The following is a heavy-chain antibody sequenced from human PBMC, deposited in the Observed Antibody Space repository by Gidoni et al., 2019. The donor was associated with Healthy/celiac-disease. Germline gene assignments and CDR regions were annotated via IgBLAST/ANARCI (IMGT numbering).Heavy chain of an antibody. V-gene: IGHV3-30-3*01. D-gene: IGHD3-22*01. CDR2: ISYDGSNK. CDR3: ARAGDSSGYYIYYFDY. J-gene: IGHJ4*02. CDR1: GFTFSSYA. Sequence: QVQLVESGGGVVEPGRSLRLACAASGFTFSSYAMHWVRQGPGKGLEWVAVISYDGSNKYYAESVKGRFTISRDNSKNTLYLQMNSLRAEDTAVYYCARAGDSSGYYIYYFDYWGQGTLVTVSS.